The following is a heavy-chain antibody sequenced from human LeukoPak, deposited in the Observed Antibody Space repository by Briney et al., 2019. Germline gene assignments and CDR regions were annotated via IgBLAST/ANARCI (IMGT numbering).Heavy chain of an antibody. V-gene: IGHV4-59*01. J-gene: IGHJ4*02. CDR3: ARGFYRPHY. D-gene: IGHD4-11*01. CDR2: IYYSGTS. Sequence: SETLSLSRTLSGGAPRGSHCSCIGQPPGQGLEFIGYIYYSGTSNYNPSLKSRVTMSVDTSNNQFSLRLYPVTAAATAVCDCARGFYRPHYWGQGTLVSVSS. CDR1: GGAPRGSH.